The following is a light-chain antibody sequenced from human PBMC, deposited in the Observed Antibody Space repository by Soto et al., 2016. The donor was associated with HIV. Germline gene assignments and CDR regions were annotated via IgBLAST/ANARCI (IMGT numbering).Light chain of an antibody. Sequence: IRMTQSPSSFSASTGDRVTLTCRASQDISSYLAWYQQKPGQAPKLLIYSASTLQSGVPSRFSGSGSGTDFTLTISCLQSEDFATYYCQQYNSYSRWTFGQGTKVEI. V-gene: IGKV1-8*01. J-gene: IGKJ1*01. CDR3: QQYNSYSRWT. CDR1: QDISSY. CDR2: SAS.